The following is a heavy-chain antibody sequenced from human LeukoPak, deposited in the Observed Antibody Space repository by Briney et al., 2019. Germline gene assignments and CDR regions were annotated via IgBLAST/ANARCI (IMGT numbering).Heavy chain of an antibody. V-gene: IGHV1-18*01. J-gene: IGHJ4*02. CDR2: ISAYNGNT. CDR3: ARDLSVTEVSLSNY. Sequence: ASAKVSCKASGYTFTSYGISWVRQAPGQGLEWMGWISAYNGNTNYAQKLQGRVTMTTDTSTSTAYMELRSLRSDDTAVYYCARDLSVTEVSLSNYWGQGTLVTVSS. CDR1: GYTFTSYG. D-gene: IGHD5/OR15-5a*01.